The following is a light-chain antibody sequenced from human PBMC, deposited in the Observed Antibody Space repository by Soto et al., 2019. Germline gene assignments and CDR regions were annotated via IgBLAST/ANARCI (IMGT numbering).Light chain of an antibody. CDR3: AVWDDSLTGWV. CDR2: RDA. CDR1: SSNVGSHF. V-gene: IGLV1-47*01. Sequence: QTVVTQPPSASGTPGQSLTMSCSGSSSNVGSHFVYWYQHLPGTAPKLLIYRDAQRPSGVPARFFGSKSGTSASLAFSGLRSEDEADYYCAVWDDSLTGWVFGGGTKLTVL. J-gene: IGLJ3*02.